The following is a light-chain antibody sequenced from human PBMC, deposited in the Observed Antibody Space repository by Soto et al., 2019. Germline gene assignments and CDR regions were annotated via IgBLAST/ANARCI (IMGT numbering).Light chain of an antibody. CDR2: EVS. V-gene: IGLV2-8*01. CDR1: SSVVGGYNY. J-gene: IGLJ1*01. CDR3: SSHAGSKRV. Sequence: QSALTQPPSASGSPGQSVTISCTGTSSVVGGYNYVSWYQQHPGKAPKLMIYEVSKRPSGVPDRFSGSKSGNTASLTVSGLQAEDEADYYCSSHAGSKRVFGTGTKVTVL.